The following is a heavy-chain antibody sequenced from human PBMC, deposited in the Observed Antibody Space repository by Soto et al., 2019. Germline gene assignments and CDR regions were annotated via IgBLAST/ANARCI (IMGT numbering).Heavy chain of an antibody. V-gene: IGHV4-59*01. CDR2: IYYSGST. J-gene: IGHJ4*02. D-gene: IGHD6-19*01. CDR3: ARHVNLPLAGTGFAS. CDR1: GGSISSYY. Sequence: NPSETLSLTCTVSGGSISSYYWSWIRQPPGKGLEWIGYIYYSGSTNYNPSLKSRVTISVDTSKNQFSLKLSSVTAADTAVYYCARHVNLPLAGTGFASWGRGTLVTVSS.